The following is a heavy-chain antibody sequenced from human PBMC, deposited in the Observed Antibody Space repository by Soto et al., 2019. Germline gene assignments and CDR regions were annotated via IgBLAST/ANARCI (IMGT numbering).Heavy chain of an antibody. CDR2: VYHTGNT. J-gene: IGHJ1*01. V-gene: IGHV4-59*01. Sequence: SETLSLTCSVSGVSITRYYWTWIRHPPGKGLEWIGYVYHTGNTYYNPSLKSRVTISLDTSKNQVSLRLRSVTAADTAVYYCARHQYKWKLWGQGTPGIVSS. CDR1: GVSITRYY. D-gene: IGHD1-20*01. CDR3: ARHQYKWKL.